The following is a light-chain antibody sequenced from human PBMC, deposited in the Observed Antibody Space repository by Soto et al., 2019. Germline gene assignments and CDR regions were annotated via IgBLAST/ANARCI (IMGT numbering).Light chain of an antibody. CDR2: GTS. CDR1: QSVSSN. Sequence: EIVMTQSPATLSVSPGERATLSCRASQSVSSNLAWYQQKPGQAPRLLIHGTSNRATGIPDRFSGSGSGTDFTLTFSRLEPEDFAVYYCEYYGTSITLGGGTKVDIK. CDR3: EYYGTSIT. J-gene: IGKJ4*01. V-gene: IGKV3-20*01.